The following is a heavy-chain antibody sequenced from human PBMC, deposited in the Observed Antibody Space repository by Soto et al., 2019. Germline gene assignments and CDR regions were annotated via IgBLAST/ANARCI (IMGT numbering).Heavy chain of an antibody. V-gene: IGHV4-31*01. CDR1: GGSITSSGYY. Sequence: QVQLQESGPGLVKPSQTLSLTCTVSGGSITSSGYYWSWIRQHPGEGLEWIGFTSNSGSTSYNPSLKSPVTITVDTSSNQFSLHLKSVTAADTAVYYCATGGGSTKVDYWGQGTLVTVSP. CDR3: ATGGGSTKVDY. CDR2: TSNSGST. D-gene: IGHD2-2*01. J-gene: IGHJ4*02.